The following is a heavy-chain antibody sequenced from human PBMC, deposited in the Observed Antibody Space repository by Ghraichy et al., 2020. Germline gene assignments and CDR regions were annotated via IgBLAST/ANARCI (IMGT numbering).Heavy chain of an antibody. J-gene: IGHJ6*02. CDR2: FDPEDGET. D-gene: IGHD3-22*01. Sequence: ASVKVSCKVSGYTLTELSMHWVRQAPGKGLEWMGGFDPEDGETIYAQKFQGRVTMTEDTSTDTAYMELSSLRSEDTAVYYCATDSYRRDSRGYYLLYYYYGMDVWGQGTTVTVSS. CDR3: ATDSYRRDSRGYYLLYYYYGMDV. CDR1: GYTLTELS. V-gene: IGHV1-24*01.